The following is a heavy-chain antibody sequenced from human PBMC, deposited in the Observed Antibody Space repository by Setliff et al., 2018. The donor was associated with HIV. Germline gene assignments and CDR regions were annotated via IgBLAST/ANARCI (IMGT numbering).Heavy chain of an antibody. CDR1: GGSFSGHY. Sequence: NPSETLSLTCAVYGGSFSGHYWSWIRQPPGKGLEWIGEINHSEDTNYNPFLKSRVTISLDMSKNQFSLKLSSVTAADTAVYYCARCRLNGGFNLWGQGTLVTVSS. J-gene: IGHJ5*02. CDR2: INHSEDT. CDR3: ARCRLNGGFNL. D-gene: IGHD7-27*01. V-gene: IGHV4-34*01.